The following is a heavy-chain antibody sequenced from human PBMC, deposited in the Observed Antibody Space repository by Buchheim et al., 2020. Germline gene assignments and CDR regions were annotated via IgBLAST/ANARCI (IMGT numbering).Heavy chain of an antibody. CDR1: GGTFSSHA. V-gene: IGHV1-69*06. D-gene: IGHD4-17*01. CDR2: IIPPFGTA. Sequence: QVQLVQSGAEVKKPGSSVKVSCTASGGTFSSHAFTWVRQAPGQGLEWMGGIIPPFGTANYAQKFQGRVTITAAKSTSPAYLELNILRSEDTAVYYCASPNPWFGDYMLGRYYFDFWGQGTL. CDR3: ASPNPWFGDYMLGRYYFDF. J-gene: IGHJ4*02.